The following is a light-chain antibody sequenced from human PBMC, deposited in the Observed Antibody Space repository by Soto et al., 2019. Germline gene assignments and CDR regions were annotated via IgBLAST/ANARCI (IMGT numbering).Light chain of an antibody. J-gene: IGLJ3*02. CDR2: NTN. Sequence: QAVVTQEPSFSVSPGRTVTLTCGLSSGSVSTSYYPSWYQQTLGQAPRTLIYNTNTRSSGVPDRFSGSILGNKAALTITGAQADDESDYYCVLYMGSGISVFGGGTKLTVL. CDR3: VLYMGSGISV. V-gene: IGLV8-61*01. CDR1: SGSVSTSYY.